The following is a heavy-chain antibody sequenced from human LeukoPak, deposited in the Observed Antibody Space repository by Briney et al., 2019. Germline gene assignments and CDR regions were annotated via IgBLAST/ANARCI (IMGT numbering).Heavy chain of an antibody. D-gene: IGHD6-19*01. CDR2: IVPPSAAT. CDR1: VSTFTFYF. J-gene: IGHJ4*02. Sequence: GASVTLSLTSSVSTFTFYFIHWMRQGPGQGQGWRGWIVPPSAATTSAQKFQDRVTMTRDTSIGTAYMEMRGLTSDDTAVYYCARSGFSTGFYLDFWGQGTLVPVSS. CDR3: ARSGFSTGFYLDF. V-gene: IGHV1-2*02.